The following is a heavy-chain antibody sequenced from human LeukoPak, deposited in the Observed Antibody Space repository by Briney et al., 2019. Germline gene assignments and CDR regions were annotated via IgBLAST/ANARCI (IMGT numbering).Heavy chain of an antibody. CDR1: GFTFSSYT. CDR3: ARGGSYFWSPPDY. CDR2: ISFDGSNK. V-gene: IGHV3-30-3*01. D-gene: IGHD1-26*01. Sequence: GGSLRLSCAASGFTFSSYTIHWVRQPPGKGLEWVAVISFDGSNKYYADSVKGRFTISRDNSKNTLYLQMNSLRAEDTAVYYCARGGSYFWSPPDYWGQGTLVTVSS. J-gene: IGHJ4*02.